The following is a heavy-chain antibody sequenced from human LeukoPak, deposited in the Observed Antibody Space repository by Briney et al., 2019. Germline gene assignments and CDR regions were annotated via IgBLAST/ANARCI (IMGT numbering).Heavy chain of an antibody. CDR1: GYTFTGYY. V-gene: IGHV1-2*02. D-gene: IGHD1-26*01. Sequence: ASVKVSSKASGYTFTGYYLHWVRQAPGQGLEWMGWIDPNKGDTKCTQKFQGRVSMTRDTSFSTAYMELSRLTSDDTAVYYCARDRSITEKYSGRYFHDYWGQGSLVTVSS. CDR3: ARDRSITEKYSGRYFHDY. CDR2: IDPNKGDT. J-gene: IGHJ4*02.